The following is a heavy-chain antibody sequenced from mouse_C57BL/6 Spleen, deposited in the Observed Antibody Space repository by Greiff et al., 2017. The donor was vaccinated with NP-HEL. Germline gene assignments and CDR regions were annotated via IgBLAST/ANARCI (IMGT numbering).Heavy chain of an antibody. Sequence: EVQGVESGGGLVKPGGSLKLSCAASGFTFSDYGMHWVRQAPEKGLEWVAYISSGSSNIYYADTVKGRFTISRDNAKNTLFLQMSSLRSEDTAMYYCASGITTVVARSFDVWGTGTTVTVSS. D-gene: IGHD1-1*01. V-gene: IGHV5-17*01. J-gene: IGHJ1*03. CDR2: ISSGSSNI. CDR3: ASGITTVVARSFDV. CDR1: GFTFSDYG.